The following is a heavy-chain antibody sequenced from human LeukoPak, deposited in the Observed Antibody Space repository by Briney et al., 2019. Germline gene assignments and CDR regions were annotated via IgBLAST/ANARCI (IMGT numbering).Heavy chain of an antibody. J-gene: IGHJ4*02. CDR2: MGRGVGST. V-gene: IGHV3-23*01. D-gene: IGHD2-15*01. CDR3: AKDHGLLSY. Sequence: GGSLRLSCAASGFTFSSYAMSWVRQAPGKGLEWVSAMGRGVGSTYYADSVKGRFTISRDNSKNTLYLQMNSLRAEDTAVYYCAKDHGLLSYWGQGTLVT. CDR1: GFTFSSYA.